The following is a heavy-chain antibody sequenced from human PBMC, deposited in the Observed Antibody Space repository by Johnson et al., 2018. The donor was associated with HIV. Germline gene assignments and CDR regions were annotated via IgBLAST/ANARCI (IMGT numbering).Heavy chain of an antibody. D-gene: IGHD4-17*01. J-gene: IGHJ3*02. V-gene: IGHV3-30*04. Sequence: QVQLVESGGGLVQPGGSLRLSCAASGFTFSSYAMHWVRQAPGKGLEWAAVLSYDGSSKYYADSVKGRFTISRDNSKNTLYLQMNRLKTEDTAVYYCTTDDAPSYGDYGEAFDIWGQGTMVTVSS. CDR2: LSYDGSSK. CDR3: TTDDAPSYGDYGEAFDI. CDR1: GFTFSSYA.